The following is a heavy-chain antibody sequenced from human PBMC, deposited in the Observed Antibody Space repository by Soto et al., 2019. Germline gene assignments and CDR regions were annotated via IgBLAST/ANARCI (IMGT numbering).Heavy chain of an antibody. CDR2: ISSNGGST. CDR3: ARDLGSGYDYSNYYVMDV. CDR1: GFTFSSYA. D-gene: IGHD5-12*01. V-gene: IGHV3-64*01. Sequence: GGSLRLSCAASGFTFSSYAMHWVRQAPGKGLEYVSVISSNGGSTYYANSVKGRFTISRDNSKNTLYLQMGSLRAEDMAVYYCARDLGSGYDYSNYYVMDVWGQGTTVTVSS. J-gene: IGHJ6*02.